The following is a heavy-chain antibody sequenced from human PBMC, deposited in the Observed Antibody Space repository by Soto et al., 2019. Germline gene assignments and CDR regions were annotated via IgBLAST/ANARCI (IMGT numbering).Heavy chain of an antibody. J-gene: IGHJ3*02. CDR3: AHAYGGTSWPNDAFDI. D-gene: IGHD2-21*01. CDR2: IYWDDDQ. CDR1: GFSLSGYGVG. Sequence: QITLKESGPTLVKPTETLTVTCTVSGFSLSGYGVGVGWIRQPPGKALEWLALIYWDDDQRYSPSLKTRLTITKDASKNQVVLTMTNMDPMDTATYYCAHAYGGTSWPNDAFDIWGQGTVVTVSS. V-gene: IGHV2-5*02.